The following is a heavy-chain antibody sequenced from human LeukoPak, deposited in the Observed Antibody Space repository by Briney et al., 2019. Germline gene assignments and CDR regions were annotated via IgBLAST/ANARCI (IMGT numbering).Heavy chain of an antibody. CDR1: GGSFSGYY. D-gene: IGHD6-13*01. CDR3: ARLRPGIAAAGRSYYYYYMDV. CDR2: INHSGST. J-gene: IGHJ6*03. Sequence: SETLSLTCAVYGGSFSGYYWSWIRQPPGKGLEWIGEINHSGSTNYNPSLKSRVTISVDTSKNQFSLKLSSVTAADTAVYYCARLRPGIAAAGRSYYYYYMDVWGKGTTVTISS. V-gene: IGHV4-34*01.